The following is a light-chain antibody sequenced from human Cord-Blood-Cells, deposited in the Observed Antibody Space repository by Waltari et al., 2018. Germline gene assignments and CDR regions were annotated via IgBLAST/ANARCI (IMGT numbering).Light chain of an antibody. Sequence: IVVTTSPGTLAFSPGEKATPPCRARQSVSSYLAWYQQKPGQAPRLLIYDASNRATGIPARFSGSGSGTDFTLTISSLEPEDFAVYYCQQRSNWPLTFGGGTKVEIK. CDR3: QQRSNWPLT. CDR1: QSVSSY. V-gene: IGKV3-11*01. J-gene: IGKJ4*01. CDR2: DAS.